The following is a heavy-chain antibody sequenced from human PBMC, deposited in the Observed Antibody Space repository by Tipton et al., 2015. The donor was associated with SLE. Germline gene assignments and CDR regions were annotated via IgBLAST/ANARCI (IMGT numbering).Heavy chain of an antibody. CDR1: GGSISSNTYY. CDR2: IYYTGGT. J-gene: IGHJ3*02. Sequence: TLSLTCIVSGGSISSNTYYWGWIRQPPGKGLEWIGSIYYTGGTKYNPSLKSRLTISVDTSKNQFSLKLGSVTAADTAVYYCVRDALEWLPTRDAFEIWGQGTMVTVSS. D-gene: IGHD3-3*01. V-gene: IGHV4-39*07. CDR3: VRDALEWLPTRDAFEI.